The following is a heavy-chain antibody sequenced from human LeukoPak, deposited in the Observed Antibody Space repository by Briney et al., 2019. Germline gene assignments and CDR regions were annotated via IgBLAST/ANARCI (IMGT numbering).Heavy chain of an antibody. CDR2: ISGGSSTI. V-gene: IGHV3-11*01. CDR1: GFTFSDYY. CDR3: ARRGSGRHFDF. J-gene: IGHJ4*02. Sequence: GGPLRLSCAASGFTFSDYYMSWIRQAPGKGLEWVSYISGGSSTIYYADSLKGRFTVSRDNAKNSLYLLMNSLRAEDTAVYYCARRGSGRHFDFWGQGTLVTVSS. D-gene: IGHD2-15*01.